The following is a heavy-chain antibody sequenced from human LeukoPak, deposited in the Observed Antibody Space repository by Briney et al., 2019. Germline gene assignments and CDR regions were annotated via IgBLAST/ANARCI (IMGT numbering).Heavy chain of an antibody. CDR1: GFTFTSYG. CDR2: IRYDGSNK. V-gene: IGHV3-30*02. Sequence: PGGSLRLSCAASGFTFTSYGMHWVRQALGKGLEWVAFIRYDGSNKYYADSVKGRFTISRDNSKNTLYLQMNSLRAEDTAVYYCAKDFGITGTGGAYFDYWGQGTLITVSS. J-gene: IGHJ4*02. CDR3: AKDFGITGTGGAYFDY. D-gene: IGHD1-20*01.